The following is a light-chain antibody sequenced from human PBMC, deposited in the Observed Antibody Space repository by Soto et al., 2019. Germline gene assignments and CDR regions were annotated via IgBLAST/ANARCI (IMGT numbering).Light chain of an antibody. J-gene: IGLJ3*02. V-gene: IGLV2-14*01. Sequence: QSALTQPASVSGSPGQSITISCTGTSSDVGGYNYVSWHQQTPGKAPKLIIFEVSNRPSGVSNRFSGSKSANTASLTISGLQAEDEADYYCCSYTSSTTLWVFGGGTKLTVL. CDR3: CSYTSSTTLWV. CDR2: EVS. CDR1: SSDVGGYNY.